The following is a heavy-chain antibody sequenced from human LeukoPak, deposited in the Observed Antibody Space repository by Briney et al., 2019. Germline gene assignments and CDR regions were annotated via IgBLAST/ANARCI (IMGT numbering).Heavy chain of an antibody. CDR2: INQGGSAQ. Sequence: GGSLRLSCAASGFTFSTFWMGWVRQVPGKGLEWVAYINQGGSAQYYVDSVKGRVTISRDNAENALYLQINSLRAEDTAVYFCARDISASGIFFDSWGQGTLVTVSS. V-gene: IGHV3-7*01. CDR3: ARDISASGIFFDS. CDR1: GFTFSTFW. J-gene: IGHJ4*02. D-gene: IGHD6-13*01.